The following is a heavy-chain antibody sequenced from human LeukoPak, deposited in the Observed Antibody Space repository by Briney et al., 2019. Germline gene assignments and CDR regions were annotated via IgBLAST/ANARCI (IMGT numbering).Heavy chain of an antibody. J-gene: IGHJ1*01. CDR1: GFTLSSYW. V-gene: IGHV3-7*01. CDR2: IKQDGSEK. CDR3: ARDSSLLRYFDWSTPAEYFQH. D-gene: IGHD3-9*01. Sequence: SGGSLRLSCAASGFTLSSYWMSWVRQAPGKGLEWVANIKQDGSEKYYVDSVKGRFTISRDNAKNSLYLQMNSLRAEDTAVYYCARDSSLLRYFDWSTPAEYFQHWGQGTLVTVSS.